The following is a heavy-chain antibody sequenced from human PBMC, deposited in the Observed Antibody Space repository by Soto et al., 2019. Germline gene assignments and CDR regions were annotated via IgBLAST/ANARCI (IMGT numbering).Heavy chain of an antibody. J-gene: IGHJ6*02. Sequence: QITLKESGPTLVKPTQTLTLTCTFSGFSLNTGGLGVGWIRQPPGKALEWLALIYWDGDKRCSPSLPSRLSITKDTADTQVVLTITQMDPRDSATFYCVHSRCGGDCLRAYTSNYYYGMDVWCQGNTGTVS. CDR1: GFSLNTGGLG. V-gene: IGHV2-5*02. D-gene: IGHD2-21*02. CDR3: VHSRCGGDCLRAYTSNYYYGMDV. CDR2: IYWDGDK.